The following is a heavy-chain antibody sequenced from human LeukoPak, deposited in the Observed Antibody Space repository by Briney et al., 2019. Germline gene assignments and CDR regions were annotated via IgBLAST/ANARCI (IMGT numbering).Heavy chain of an antibody. CDR3: TRVGYIDEGIDY. Sequence: GGSLRLSCAASGFTFSDAWMSWVRQAPGKGLEWVANIKQDGSKKSYVDSVKGRFTISRDNAKNSLYLQMNSLRAEDTAIYYCTRVGYIDEGIDYWGQGTLVTVSS. CDR1: GFTFSDAW. D-gene: IGHD5-24*01. J-gene: IGHJ4*02. CDR2: IKQDGSKK. V-gene: IGHV3-7*04.